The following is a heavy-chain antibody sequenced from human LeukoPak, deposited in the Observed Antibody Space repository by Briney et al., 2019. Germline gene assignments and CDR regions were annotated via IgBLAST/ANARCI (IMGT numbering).Heavy chain of an antibody. CDR3: VRESAYDSGWVTRWFDP. J-gene: IGHJ5*02. V-gene: IGHV4-4*02. CDR1: GGSISSSNW. D-gene: IGHD6-19*01. Sequence: SGTLSLTCAVSGGSISSSNWWSWVRQPPGKGLEWIGEIYHSGSTNYNPSLKSRVTISVDKSKNQFSLKLSSVTAADTAVYYCVRESAYDSGWVTRWFDPWGQGTLVTVSS. CDR2: IYHSGST.